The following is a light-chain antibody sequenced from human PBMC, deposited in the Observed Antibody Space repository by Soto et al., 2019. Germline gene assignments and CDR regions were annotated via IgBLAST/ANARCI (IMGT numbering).Light chain of an antibody. J-gene: IGKJ4*01. CDR3: QQYVNLPLT. Sequence: DIRMTQSPSSLSASVRDRVTITCQASQDIKNYLNWYQQKPGKAPKLLIFGASKLETGVPSRFTGSGSGTHFTFTISSLQPEDFATYYCQQYVNLPLTFGGGTKVELK. CDR1: QDIKNY. CDR2: GAS. V-gene: IGKV1-33*01.